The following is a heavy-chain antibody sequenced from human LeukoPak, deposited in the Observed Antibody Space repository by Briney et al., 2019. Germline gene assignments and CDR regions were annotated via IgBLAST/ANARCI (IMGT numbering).Heavy chain of an antibody. D-gene: IGHD6-25*01. Sequence: SETLSLTCTVSGDSISIISSSTYYWGWIRQAPGKGLEWIGSLYYGENSHYNPSLRSRATLSVDTFNNQFSLKLTSVTAADAAVYFCARQLPTAAADTRGYFDYWGQGTVVTVSS. CDR1: GDSISIISSSTYY. V-gene: IGHV4-39*01. CDR2: LYYGENS. CDR3: ARQLPTAAADTRGYFDY. J-gene: IGHJ4*02.